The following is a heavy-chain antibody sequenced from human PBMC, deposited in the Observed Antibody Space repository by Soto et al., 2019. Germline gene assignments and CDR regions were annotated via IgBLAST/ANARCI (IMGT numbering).Heavy chain of an antibody. CDR2: ISYDGSNK. Sequence: PGGSLRLSCAASGFTFSSYGMHWVRQAPGKGLEWVAVISYDGSNKYYADSVKGRFTISRDNSKNTLYLQMNSLRAEDTAVYYCAKSIAALSGYYYGMDVWGQGTTVTVSS. CDR1: GFTFSSYG. V-gene: IGHV3-30*18. CDR3: AKSIAALSGYYYGMDV. D-gene: IGHD6-6*01. J-gene: IGHJ6*02.